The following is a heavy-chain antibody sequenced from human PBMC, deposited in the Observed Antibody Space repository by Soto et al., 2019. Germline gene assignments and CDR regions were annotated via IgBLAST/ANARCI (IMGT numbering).Heavy chain of an antibody. CDR3: ASRGYYDFWSGYPFDY. CDR1: GFTFSSYA. J-gene: IGHJ4*02. D-gene: IGHD3-3*01. CDR2: ISGSGGST. Sequence: GGSLRLSCAASGFTFSSYAISWVRQAPGKGLEWVSAISGSGGSTYYADSVKGRFTISRDNSKNTLYLQMNSLRAEDTAVYYCASRGYYDFWSGYPFDYWGQGTLVTVSS. V-gene: IGHV3-23*01.